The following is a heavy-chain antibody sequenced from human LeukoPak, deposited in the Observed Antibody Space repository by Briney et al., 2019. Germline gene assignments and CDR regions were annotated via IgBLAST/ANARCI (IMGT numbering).Heavy chain of an antibody. Sequence: GGSLRLSCAASGFTFSNYAMHWVRQAPGKGLEWVSLISSGGTYEYYADSVKGRFTISRDNSKNTLYLQLNSLRAEDTAVYYCARDSTYYYDSGSSGPHYFDNWGQGTLVTVSS. CDR2: ISSGGTYE. V-gene: IGHV3-30*01. D-gene: IGHD3-10*01. J-gene: IGHJ4*02. CDR3: ARDSTYYYDSGSSGPHYFDN. CDR1: GFTFSNYA.